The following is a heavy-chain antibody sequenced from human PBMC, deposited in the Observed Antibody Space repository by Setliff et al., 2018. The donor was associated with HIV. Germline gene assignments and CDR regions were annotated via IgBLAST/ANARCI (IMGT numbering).Heavy chain of an antibody. CDR1: GGSLTSRSHY. Sequence: PSETLSLTCTVSGGSLTSRSHYWGWIRQPPGKGLEWIGSIFYSGITYYNPSLKSRVTISVDTSKNQFSLNLTSVTAADTAVYYCARSKTFYDFWGGYYTHGAFKIWGLGTMVTVSS. CDR2: IFYSGIT. CDR3: ARSKTFYDFWGGYYTHGAFKI. J-gene: IGHJ3*02. D-gene: IGHD3-3*01. V-gene: IGHV4-39*01.